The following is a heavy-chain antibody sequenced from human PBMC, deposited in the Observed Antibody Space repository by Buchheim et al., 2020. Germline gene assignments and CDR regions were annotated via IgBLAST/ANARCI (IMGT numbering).Heavy chain of an antibody. CDR1: GGSFSGYY. J-gene: IGHJ4*02. Sequence: QVQLQQWGAGLLKPSETLFLTCAVYGGSFSGYYWSWIRQPPGKGLEWIGEINHSGSTNYNPSLKSRVTISVDTSKNQFSLKLSSVTAADTAVYYCARGGYYYGSGSYYREIDYWGQGTL. V-gene: IGHV4-34*01. CDR2: INHSGST. D-gene: IGHD3-10*01. CDR3: ARGGYYYGSGSYYREIDY.